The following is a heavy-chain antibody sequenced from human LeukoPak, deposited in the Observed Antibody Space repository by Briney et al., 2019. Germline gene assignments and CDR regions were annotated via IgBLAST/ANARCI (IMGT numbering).Heavy chain of an antibody. CDR1: GFTVSSNY. CDR2: IYSGGST. D-gene: IGHD3-10*01. V-gene: IGHV3-53*01. J-gene: IGHJ4*02. Sequence: GGSLRLSCAASGFTVSSNYMSWVRQAPGKGLEWVSVIYSGGSTYYADSVKGRFTISRDNSKNTLYLQMNSLRAEDTAVYYCTTPVLLWFGELTDYWGQGTLVTVSS. CDR3: TTPVLLWFGELTDY.